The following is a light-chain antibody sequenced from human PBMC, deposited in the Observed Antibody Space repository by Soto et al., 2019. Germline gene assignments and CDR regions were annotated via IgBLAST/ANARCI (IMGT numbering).Light chain of an antibody. CDR2: EVT. V-gene: IGLV2-8*01. CDR3: NSYAGSFNWV. Sequence: QSALTQPPSASGSAGQSVTISCTGTSSDVGGYNYVSWYQQHPGKAPKRMIYEVTKRPSGVPDRFSGSKSGNTASLTVSGLQAEDEADYYCNSYAGSFNWVFGGGTKVTVL. CDR1: SSDVGGYNY. J-gene: IGLJ3*02.